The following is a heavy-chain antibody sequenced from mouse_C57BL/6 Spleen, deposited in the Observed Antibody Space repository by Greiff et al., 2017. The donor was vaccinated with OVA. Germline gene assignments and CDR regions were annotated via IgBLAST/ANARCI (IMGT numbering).Heavy chain of an antibody. CDR1: GFTFSSYT. V-gene: IGHV5-9*01. J-gene: IGHJ2*01. Sequence: EVHLVESGGGLVKPGGSLKLSCAASGFTFSSYTMSWVRQTPEKRLELVATISGGGGNTYYPDSVKGRFTISRDNAKNTLYLQMSSLRSEDTALYYCARQRGGTFFFDYWGQGTTLTVSS. CDR3: ARQRGGTFFFDY. D-gene: IGHD4-1*01. CDR2: ISGGGGNT.